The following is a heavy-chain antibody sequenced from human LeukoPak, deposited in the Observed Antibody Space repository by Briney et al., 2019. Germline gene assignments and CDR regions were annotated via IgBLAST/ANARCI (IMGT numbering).Heavy chain of an antibody. CDR1: GFTFSSYG. D-gene: IGHD3-22*01. CDR2: IWYDGSNK. Sequence: GGSLRLSCAASGFTFSSYGMHWVRQAPGKGLEWVAVIWYDGSNKYYADSVKGRFTISRDNSKNTLYLRMNSLRAEDTAVYYCARETDSSGNGDDAFDIWGQGTMVTVSS. V-gene: IGHV3-30*19. J-gene: IGHJ3*02. CDR3: ARETDSSGNGDDAFDI.